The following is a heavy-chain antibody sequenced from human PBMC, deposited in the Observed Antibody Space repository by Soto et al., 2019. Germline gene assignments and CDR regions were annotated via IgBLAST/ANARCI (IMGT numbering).Heavy chain of an antibody. Sequence: QLQLQESGPGLVKPSETLSLTCTVSGSSISNGSYYWGWIHQPPGKGLEWIGSIYYSGSTYYNPSLKSRVTISVDTSKNQFLLKLSSVTAADTAVYYCARTRPTYDYVWGSYRYTGPFAYWGQGTLVTVSS. D-gene: IGHD3-16*02. CDR3: ARTRPTYDYVWGSYRYTGPFAY. CDR1: GSSISNGSYY. CDR2: IYYSGST. J-gene: IGHJ4*02. V-gene: IGHV4-39*01.